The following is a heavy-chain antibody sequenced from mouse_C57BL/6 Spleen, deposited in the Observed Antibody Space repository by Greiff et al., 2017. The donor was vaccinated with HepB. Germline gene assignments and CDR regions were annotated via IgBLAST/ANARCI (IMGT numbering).Heavy chain of an antibody. J-gene: IGHJ2*01. Sequence: VQLQQSGPELVKPGASVKISCKASGYAFSSSWMNWVNQRPGKGLEWIGRIYPGDGDTNYNGKFKGKATLTADKSSSTAYMQLSSLTSEDSEVDCYERSSSGYLHFDYWGQGTTLTVSS. V-gene: IGHV1-82*01. D-gene: IGHD3-2*02. CDR2: IYPGDGDT. CDR1: GYAFSSSW. CDR3: ERSSSGYLHFDY.